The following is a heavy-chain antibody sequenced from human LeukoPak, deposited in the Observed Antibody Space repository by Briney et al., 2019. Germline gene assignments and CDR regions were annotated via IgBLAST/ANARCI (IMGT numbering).Heavy chain of an antibody. CDR3: ARSPIRGYYYMDV. Sequence: GASVKVSCKASGYTFTSYGISWVRQAPGQGLEWMGWINPNSGGTNYAQKFQGRVTMTRDTSISTAYMELSRLRSDDTAVYYCARSPIRGYYYMDVWGKGTTVTVSS. CDR1: GYTFTSYG. CDR2: INPNSGGT. J-gene: IGHJ6*03. V-gene: IGHV1-2*02.